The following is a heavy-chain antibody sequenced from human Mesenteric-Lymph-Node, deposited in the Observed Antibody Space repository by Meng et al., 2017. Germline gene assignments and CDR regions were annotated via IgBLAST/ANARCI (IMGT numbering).Heavy chain of an antibody. V-gene: IGHV4-59*12. D-gene: IGHD3-3*01. Sequence: SETLSLTCTVSGGSISSYYWSWIRQPPGKGLEWIGSIYYSGSTYYNPSLKSRVTISVDTSKNQFSLKLSSVTAADTAVYYCARVFAMALYFDYWGQGTLVTVSS. CDR1: GGSISSYY. CDR2: IYYSGST. J-gene: IGHJ4*02. CDR3: ARVFAMALYFDY.